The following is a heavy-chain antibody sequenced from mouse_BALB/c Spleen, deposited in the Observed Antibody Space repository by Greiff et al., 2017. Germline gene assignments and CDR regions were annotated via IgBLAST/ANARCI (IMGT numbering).Heavy chain of an antibody. CDR3: TRWGYAHWYFDV. CDR1: GYTFTSYW. D-gene: IGHD2-14*01. J-gene: IGHJ1*01. CDR2: IYPGSGST. V-gene: IGHV1S22*01. Sequence: KQPGSELVRPGASVKLSCKASGYTFTSYWMHWVKQRPGQGLEWIGNIYPGSGSTNYDEKFKSKATLTVDTSSSTAYMQLSSLTSEDSAVYYCTRWGYAHWYFDVWGAGTTVTVSS.